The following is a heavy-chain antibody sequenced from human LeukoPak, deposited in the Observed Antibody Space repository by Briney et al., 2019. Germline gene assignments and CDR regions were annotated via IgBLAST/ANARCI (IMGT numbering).Heavy chain of an antibody. D-gene: IGHD3-10*01. Sequence: GASVKVSCKASGYTFTSYDINWARQATGQGLEWMGWMNPNSGNTGYAQKFQGRVTMTRNTSISTAYMELSSLRSEDTAVYYCARRRGLDHYYYYYYMDVWGKGTTVTVSS. CDR3: ARRRGLDHYYYYYYMDV. V-gene: IGHV1-8*01. J-gene: IGHJ6*03. CDR1: GYTFTSYD. CDR2: MNPNSGNT.